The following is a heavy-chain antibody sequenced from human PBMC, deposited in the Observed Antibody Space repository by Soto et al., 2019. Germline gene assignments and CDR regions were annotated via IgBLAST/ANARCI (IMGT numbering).Heavy chain of an antibody. D-gene: IGHD1-26*01. J-gene: IGHJ4*02. CDR3: TRREIQGPIDY. CDR1: GYSISSSNW. Sequence: SETLSLTCAVSGYSISSSNWWGWIRQPPGKGLEWIGYIYYSGTTYYNPSLKSRVTMSVDTSKNQFSLKLTSVTSVDTAVYYCTRREIQGPIDYWGQGTLVTVSS. V-gene: IGHV4-28*01. CDR2: IYYSGTT.